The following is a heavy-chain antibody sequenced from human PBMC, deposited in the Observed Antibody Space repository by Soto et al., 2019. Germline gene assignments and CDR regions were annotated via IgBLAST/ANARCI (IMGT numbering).Heavy chain of an antibody. CDR1: GFTFSSYS. CDR3: ARDPEQYDFWSGYAYGMDV. Sequence: GSLRLSCAASGFTFSSYSMNWVRQAPGKGLEWVSSISSSSSYIYYADSVKGRFTISRDNAKNSLYLQMNSLRAEDTAVYSCARDPEQYDFWSGYAYGMDVWGQGTTVTVSS. CDR2: ISSSSSYI. D-gene: IGHD3-3*01. J-gene: IGHJ6*02. V-gene: IGHV3-21*01.